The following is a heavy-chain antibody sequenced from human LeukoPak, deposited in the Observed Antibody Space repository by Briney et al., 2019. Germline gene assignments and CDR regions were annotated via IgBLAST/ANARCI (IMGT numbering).Heavy chain of an antibody. V-gene: IGHV3-33*03. J-gene: IGHJ6*03. Sequence: PGGSLRLSCAASGFTFSSYGMHWVRQAPGKGLEWVAVIWYDGSNKYYADSVKGRFTISRDNSKNSLYLQMNSLRTEDTALYYCAKDNCSGGSCYYSWKLYYYYYYMDVWGKGTTVTVSS. CDR1: GFTFSSYG. CDR3: AKDNCSGGSCYYSWKLYYYYYYMDV. D-gene: IGHD2-15*01. CDR2: IWYDGSNK.